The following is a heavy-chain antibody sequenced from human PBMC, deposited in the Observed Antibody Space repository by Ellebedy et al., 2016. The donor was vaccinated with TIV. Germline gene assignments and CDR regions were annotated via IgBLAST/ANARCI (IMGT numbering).Heavy chain of an antibody. CDR3: ARQKRTDRVTLMSLDT. D-gene: IGHD3-16*01. CDR2: INHSGST. J-gene: IGHJ5*02. CDR1: GGSFSGYY. Sequence: MPSETLSLTCAVYGGSFSGYYWSWIRQHPGQGLGWIGEINHSGSTYYNPSLESRVTISGDTSRNQFYLKVTSVTAADTAVYYCARQKRTDRVTLMSLDTWGRGTLVTVSS. V-gene: IGHV4-34*01.